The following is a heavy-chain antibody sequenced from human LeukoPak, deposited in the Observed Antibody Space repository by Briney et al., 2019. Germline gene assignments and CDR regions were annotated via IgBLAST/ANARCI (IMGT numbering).Heavy chain of an antibody. J-gene: IGHJ6*03. CDR1: GSTFSDYY. V-gene: IGHV3-11*01. CDR3: ARRGPFYYYYYMDV. D-gene: IGHD3-16*01. Sequence: GGSLRLSCAASGSTFSDYYMSWIRQAPGKGLEWVSYISSSGSTIYYADSVKGRFTISRDNAKNSLYLQMNSLRAEDTAVYYCARRGPFYYYYYMDVWGKGTTVTISS. CDR2: ISSSGSTI.